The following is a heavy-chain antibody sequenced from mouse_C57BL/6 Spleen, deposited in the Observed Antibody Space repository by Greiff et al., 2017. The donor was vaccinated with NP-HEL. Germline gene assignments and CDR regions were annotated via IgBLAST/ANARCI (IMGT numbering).Heavy chain of an antibody. J-gene: IGHJ4*01. Sequence: QVQLQQPGAELVKPGASVKLSCKASGYTFTSYWMHWVKQRPGQGLEWIGMIHPNSGSTNYNEKFKSKATLTVDKSSSTAYMQLSSLTSEDSAVYYCARVLTGPYAMDYWGQGTSVTVSS. D-gene: IGHD4-1*01. CDR1: GYTFTSYW. CDR3: ARVLTGPYAMDY. V-gene: IGHV1-64*01. CDR2: IHPNSGST.